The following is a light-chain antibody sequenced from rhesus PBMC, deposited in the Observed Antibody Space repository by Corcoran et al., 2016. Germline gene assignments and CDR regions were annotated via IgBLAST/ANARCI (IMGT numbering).Light chain of an antibody. CDR3: WLYHSGAYDV. CDR2: NPK. Sequence: QAVVTREPSMTVSHGGTVTHTCASRTGAVTSGHSPHWFQQKPGQAPKTLIYNPKYKHSWTPARFSGSLLGGKAALTLSGAQPEDEAVYYRWLYHSGAYDVFGSGTKLTVL. V-gene: IGLV7-76*01. CDR1: TGAVTSGHS. J-gene: IGLJ6*01.